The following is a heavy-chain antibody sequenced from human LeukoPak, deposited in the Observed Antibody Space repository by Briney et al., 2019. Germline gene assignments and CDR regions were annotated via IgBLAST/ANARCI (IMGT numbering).Heavy chain of an antibody. J-gene: IGHJ4*02. D-gene: IGHD5-12*01. V-gene: IGHV1-2*02. CDR1: GYTFTVYY. CDR3: ARDPSNSGYDYLYYYDY. Sequence: ASVKVSCKASGYTFTVYYMYWVRQAPGQGLEWMGWINPDNGGTSYAQKFQGRVTMTRDMSISTAYMELSRLRSDDTAVYYCARDPSNSGYDYLYYYDYWGQGTLVTVSS. CDR2: INPDNGGT.